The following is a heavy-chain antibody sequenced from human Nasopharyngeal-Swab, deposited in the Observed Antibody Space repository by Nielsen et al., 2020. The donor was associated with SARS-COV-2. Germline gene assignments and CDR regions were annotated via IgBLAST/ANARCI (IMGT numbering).Heavy chain of an antibody. CDR1: GFTFSSHW. J-gene: IGHJ4*02. CDR2: ISEGGSIT. CDR3: ASQLGHPDS. V-gene: IGHV3-74*01. Sequence: GGSLRLSCAASGFTFSSHWVHWVRQAPGKGLVWVSRISEGGSITTYADSVKGRFTISRDNAKNTLFLQMHSLRADDTAIYYCASQLGHPDSWGQGTLVTVSS. D-gene: IGHD2-2*01.